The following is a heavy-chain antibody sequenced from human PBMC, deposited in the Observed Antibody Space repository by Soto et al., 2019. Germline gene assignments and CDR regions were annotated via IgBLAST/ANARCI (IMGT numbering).Heavy chain of an antibody. CDR2: IDSDGSST. D-gene: IGHD6-6*01. V-gene: IGHV3-74*01. CDR3: ARYSRSSAGYYFVMDV. J-gene: IGHJ6*02. Sequence: GGSLRLSCAASGFTFSSYWMHWVRQAPGKGLVWVSRIDSDGSSTTYADSVKGRFTISRDNAKNTLYLQMNSLRAEDTAVYYCARYSRSSAGYYFVMDVWGQGTTVTVSS. CDR1: GFTFSSYW.